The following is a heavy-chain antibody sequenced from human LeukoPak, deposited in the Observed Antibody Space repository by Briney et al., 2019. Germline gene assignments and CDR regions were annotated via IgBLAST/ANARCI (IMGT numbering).Heavy chain of an antibody. CDR3: ARTGIRYYYYYYMDV. Sequence: PGRSLRLSCAASGFTFSSYAMHWVRQAPGKGLEWVAVISYDGSNKYYADSVKGRFTISRDNSKNTLYLQMNSLRAEDTAVYYCARTGIRYYYYYYMDVWGKGTTVTVSS. V-gene: IGHV3-30*01. J-gene: IGHJ6*03. CDR1: GFTFSSYA. CDR2: ISYDGSNK.